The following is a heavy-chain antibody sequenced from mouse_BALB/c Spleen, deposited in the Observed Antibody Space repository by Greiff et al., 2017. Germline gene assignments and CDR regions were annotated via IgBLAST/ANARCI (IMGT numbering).Heavy chain of an antibody. CDR2: INPYNDGT. V-gene: IGHV1-14*01. CDR1: GYTFTSYV. J-gene: IGHJ4*01. D-gene: IGHD2-1*01. Sequence: VQLQQSGPELVKPGASVKMSCKASGYTFTSYVMHWVKQKPGQGLEWIGYINPYNDGTKYNEKFKGKATLTSDKSSSTAYMELSSLTSEDSAVYYCARKGYYGNLFYYAMDYWGQGTSVTVSS. CDR3: ARKGYYGNLFYYAMDY.